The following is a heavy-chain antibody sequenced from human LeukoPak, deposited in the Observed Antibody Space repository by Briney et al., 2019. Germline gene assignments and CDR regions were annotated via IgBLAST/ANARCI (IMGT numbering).Heavy chain of an antibody. CDR1: GFTFSTYA. D-gene: IGHD3-22*01. CDR2: I. Sequence: GGSLRLSCAASGFTFSTYAVTWVRQAPGKGLEWVSAIKGRFTISRDNPKNTLYLQMSSLRVEDTAVYYCAKDRGRYYDSNGYYWGYYFDSWGQGILVTVST. V-gene: IGHV3-23*01. CDR3: AKDRGRYYDSNGYYWGYYFDS. J-gene: IGHJ4*02.